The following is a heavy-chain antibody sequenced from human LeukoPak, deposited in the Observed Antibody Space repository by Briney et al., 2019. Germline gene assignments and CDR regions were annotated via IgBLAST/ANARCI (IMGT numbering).Heavy chain of an antibody. CDR2: INHSGST. D-gene: IGHD6-19*01. V-gene: IGHV4-34*01. Sequence: SETLSLTCAVYGGSFSGYYWSWIRQPPGKGLEWIGEINHSGSTNYNPSLKSRVTISVDTSKNQFSLKLSSVTAADTAVYYCARGPIAVAGSAFDIWGQGTMVTVSS. CDR1: GGSFSGYY. J-gene: IGHJ3*02. CDR3: ARGPIAVAGSAFDI.